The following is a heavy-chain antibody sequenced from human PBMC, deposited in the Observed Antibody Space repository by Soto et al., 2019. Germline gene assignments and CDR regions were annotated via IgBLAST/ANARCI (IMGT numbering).Heavy chain of an antibody. V-gene: IGHV3-53*04. J-gene: IGHJ6*02. CDR2: IYSAGSA. Sequence: GGSLRLSCAASGFTVSSYHMSWVRQAPGKGLEWISVIYSAGSAEFADSVKGRFTISINNSKNTLYLQMISLRAEDTAVYYCARETAVAGLDYYHCYGLDVWGQGTTVTVSS. CDR3: ARETAVAGLDYYHCYGLDV. CDR1: GFTVSSYH. D-gene: IGHD6-19*01.